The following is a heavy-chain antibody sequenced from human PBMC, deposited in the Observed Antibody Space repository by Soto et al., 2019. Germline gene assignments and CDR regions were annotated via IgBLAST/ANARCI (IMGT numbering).Heavy chain of an antibody. D-gene: IGHD2-2*01. V-gene: IGHV3-23*01. CDR3: AKSFCSSSSCFFRWVDP. J-gene: IGHJ5*02. Sequence: EVQLLESGGGLVQPGGSLRLSCAASGFAFSTYAMSWVRQAPGKGLECISLISGTGVPTLYAESVKGRFSVSRDNSKDTLFLEMNNLRVDDTAIYYCAKSFCSSSSCFFRWVDPWAREPWSLSPQ. CDR1: GFAFSTYA. CDR2: ISGTGVPT.